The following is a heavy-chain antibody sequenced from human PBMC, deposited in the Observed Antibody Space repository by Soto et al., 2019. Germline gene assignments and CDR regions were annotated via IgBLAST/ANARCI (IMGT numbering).Heavy chain of an antibody. D-gene: IGHD4-17*01. CDR3: ARRGVALTTSKYYFDY. CDR1: GGSISSSSYY. Sequence: SETLSLTCTVSGGSISSSSYYWGWIRQPPGKGLEWIGSIYYSGSTYYNPSLKSRVTISVDTSKNQFSLKLSSVTAADTAVYYCARRGVALTTSKYYFDYWGQGTLVTVSS. CDR2: IYYSGST. V-gene: IGHV4-39*01. J-gene: IGHJ4*02.